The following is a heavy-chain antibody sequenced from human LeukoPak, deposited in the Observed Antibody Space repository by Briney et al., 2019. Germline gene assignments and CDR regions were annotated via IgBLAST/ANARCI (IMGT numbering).Heavy chain of an antibody. CDR1: GFTFSSHS. J-gene: IGHJ4*02. CDR3: ARAKPKNMVRGLIMRRESRYYFDY. D-gene: IGHD3-10*01. CDR2: ISSSSRYI. V-gene: IGHV3-21*03. Sequence: GGSLRLSCAASGFTFSSHSMNWVRQAPGKGLEWVSSISSSSRYIYYADSVKGRFTISRDNAKNSLYLQMNSLRAEDTAVYYCARAKPKNMVRGLIMRRESRYYFDYCGQGTLVTVSS.